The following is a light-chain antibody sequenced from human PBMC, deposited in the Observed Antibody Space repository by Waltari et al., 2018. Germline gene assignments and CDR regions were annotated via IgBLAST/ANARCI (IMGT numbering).Light chain of an antibody. CDR1: QNISRW. V-gene: IGKV1D-12*01. CDR2: ATA. CDR3: QQANSFSLS. J-gene: IGKJ4*01. Sequence: DIQMTQSPSSVSASVGDRVTITCRASQNISRWLAWYQQQPGKAPKLLIYATAILQSGVPSRFSGSRSETDFTLTISSLQPEDFATYYCQQANSFSLSFGGGSRVEIK.